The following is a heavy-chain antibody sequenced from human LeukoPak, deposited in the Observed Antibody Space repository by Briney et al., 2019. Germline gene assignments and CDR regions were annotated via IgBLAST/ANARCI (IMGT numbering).Heavy chain of an antibody. J-gene: IGHJ4*02. CDR3: ARCSGGSCYAHDY. V-gene: IGHV1-2*02. CDR2: INPNSGGT. CDR1: GYTFTGYY. D-gene: IGHD2-15*01. Sequence: ASVKVSCKASGYTFTGYYMHWVRQAPGQGLEWMGWINPNSGGTNYAQKFQGRVTMTRDTSISTAYMELSRLRSDDTAVYYCARCSGGSCYAHDYWGQGTLVTVSS.